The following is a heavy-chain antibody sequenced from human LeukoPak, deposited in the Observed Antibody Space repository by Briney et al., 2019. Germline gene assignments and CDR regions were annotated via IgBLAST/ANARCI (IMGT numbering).Heavy chain of an antibody. CDR2: ISSSSSTI. Sequence: ETLSLTCTVSGVSISSSSYYWGWLRQPPGKGLEWVSYISSSSSTIYYADSVKGRFTISRDNAKNSLYLQMNSLRAEDTAVYYCARCDEWELLPHHLDYWGQGTLVTVSS. J-gene: IGHJ4*02. V-gene: IGHV3-48*01. CDR1: GVSISSSS. D-gene: IGHD1-26*01. CDR3: ARCDEWELLPHHLDY.